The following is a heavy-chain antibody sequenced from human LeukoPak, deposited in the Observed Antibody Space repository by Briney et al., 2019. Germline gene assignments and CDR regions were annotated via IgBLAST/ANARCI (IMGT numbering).Heavy chain of an antibody. D-gene: IGHD3-16*01. CDR1: GFTVSSNY. V-gene: IGHV3-66*01. CDR2: IYSGGST. CDR3: ARDRGFHY. Sequence: PGGSLRLSCAASGFTVSSNYMSWVRQAPGKGLEWVSVIYSGGSTYYADSVKGRFAISRDNSKNTLYLQMTSLKAEDTAVYYCARDRGFHYWGQGTLVTVSS. J-gene: IGHJ4*02.